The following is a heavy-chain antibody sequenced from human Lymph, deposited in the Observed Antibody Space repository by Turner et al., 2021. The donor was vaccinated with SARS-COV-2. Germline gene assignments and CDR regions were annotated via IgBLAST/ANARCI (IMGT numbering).Heavy chain of an antibody. CDR1: GVTFSSYA. J-gene: IGHJ4*02. V-gene: IGHV3-30-3*01. CDR2: ISFDGNNK. D-gene: IGHD3-10*01. Sequence: SCSASGVTFSSYAMHWVRQAPGKGLEWVAVISFDGNNKYYTDSVKGRFTISRDNSENTLYLQLNSLRPEDTAVYYCVRGDYYGSGTYPGKTFDYWGQGTLVTVSS. CDR3: VRGDYYGSGTYPGKTFDY.